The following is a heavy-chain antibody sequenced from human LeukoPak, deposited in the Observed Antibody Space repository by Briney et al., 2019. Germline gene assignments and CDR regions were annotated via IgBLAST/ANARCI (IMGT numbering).Heavy chain of an antibody. CDR2: ISGSGVSGSGGSA. Sequence: GGSLRLSCVAYAFTFSSYAMSWVRQAPGKGLEWVSGISGSGVSGSGGSANYADSVKGRVTISRDNSKNTLYLQMNSLRVEDTAVYYCAKFVTNAVDYWGQGTLVAVYS. V-gene: IGHV3-23*01. J-gene: IGHJ4*02. D-gene: IGHD4-17*01. CDR3: AKFVTNAVDY. CDR1: AFTFSSYA.